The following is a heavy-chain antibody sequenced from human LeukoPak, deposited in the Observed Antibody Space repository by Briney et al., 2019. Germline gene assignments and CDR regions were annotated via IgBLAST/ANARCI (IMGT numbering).Heavy chain of an antibody. Sequence: PGGSLRLSCAASEFTFSSYWMHWVRQAPGKGLVWVSRINSDGSSTSYADSVKGRFTISRDNAKNTLYLQMNSLRAEDTAVYYCARDRFGGSEFDPWGQGTLVTVSS. CDR3: ARDRFGGSEFDP. CDR1: EFTFSSYW. CDR2: INSDGSST. D-gene: IGHD3-10*01. J-gene: IGHJ5*02. V-gene: IGHV3-74*01.